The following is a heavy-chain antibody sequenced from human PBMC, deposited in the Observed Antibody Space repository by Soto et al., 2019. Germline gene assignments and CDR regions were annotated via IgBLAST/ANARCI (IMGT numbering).Heavy chain of an antibody. CDR2: IAYDGSNK. V-gene: IGHV3-30*18. CDR1: GFTFSSYG. J-gene: IGHJ4*02. CDR3: AKETFRGDIVVVPDPFDY. D-gene: IGHD2-2*01. Sequence: QVQLLESGGGLVQPGRSLRLSCAASGFTFSSYGMHWILPVPGKGLDWVAVIAYDGSNKYYAASVKCRFTISRDNAKNTLYLQMNSLRAEDKAVYYCAKETFRGDIVVVPDPFDYWGQGTLVTVSS.